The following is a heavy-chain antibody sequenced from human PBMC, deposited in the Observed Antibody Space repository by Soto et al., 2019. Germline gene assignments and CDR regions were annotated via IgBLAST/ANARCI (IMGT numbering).Heavy chain of an antibody. CDR2: ISSSSSYI. D-gene: IGHD2-2*01. V-gene: IGHV3-21*01. J-gene: IGHJ4*02. CDR1: GFTFSSYS. Sequence: KPGGSLRLSCAASGFTFSSYSMNWVRQAPGKGLEWVSSISSSSSYIYYADSVKGRFTISRDNAKNSLYLQMNSLRAEDTAVYYCARDRGVRVVVVPPDYWGQGTLVTVSS. CDR3: ARDRGVRVVVVPPDY.